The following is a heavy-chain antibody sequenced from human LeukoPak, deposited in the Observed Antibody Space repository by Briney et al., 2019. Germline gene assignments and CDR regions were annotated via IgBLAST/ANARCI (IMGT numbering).Heavy chain of an antibody. CDR1: GGTFSSYA. J-gene: IGHJ6*03. CDR2: IIPIFGTA. D-gene: IGHD2-21*01. CDR3: ARERSASPETNYYYYMDG. Sequence: SVKVSCKASGGTFSSYAISWVRQAPGQGLEWMGRIIPIFGTANYAQKFQGRVTITTDESTSTAYMELSSLRSEDTAVDYCARERSASPETNYYYYMDGWGKGTTVTVSS. V-gene: IGHV1-69*05.